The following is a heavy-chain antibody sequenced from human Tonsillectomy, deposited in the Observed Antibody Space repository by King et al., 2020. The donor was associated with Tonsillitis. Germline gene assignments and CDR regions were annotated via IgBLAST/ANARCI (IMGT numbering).Heavy chain of an antibody. CDR3: EAQGKVHRRGYPYSYGLDV. V-gene: IGHV3-15*01. CDR2: IKSNTDGGTT. J-gene: IGHJ6*02. CDR1: GFSLTNAW. D-gene: IGHD5-18*01. Sequence: VQLVESGGGLVEPGGSLRLSCAASGFSLTNAWMSWVRQAPGKGPEWVGRIKSNTDGGTTDYAAPVKGRFSISSDESKNTLYLQMNRLKTEDTAVSYCEAQGKVHRRGYPYSYGLDVWGQGTTVTVSS.